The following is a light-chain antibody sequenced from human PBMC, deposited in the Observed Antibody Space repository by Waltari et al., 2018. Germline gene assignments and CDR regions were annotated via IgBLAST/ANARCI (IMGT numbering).Light chain of an antibody. J-gene: IGKJ3*01. CDR1: QSVSSS. V-gene: IGKV3D-15*01. CDR2: GAS. CDR3: QQNSNWPLT. Sequence: EIVMTPSPVTLSLSPGERATLSCRASQSVSSSLAWYQQKPGQAPRLLIYGASSRATGIPDRFSGSGSGTEFTLTISSLEPEDVAVYYCQQNSNWPLTFGPGTKLDIK.